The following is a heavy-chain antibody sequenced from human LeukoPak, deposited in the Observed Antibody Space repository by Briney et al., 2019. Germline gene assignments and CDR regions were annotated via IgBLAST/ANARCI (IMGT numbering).Heavy chain of an antibody. CDR3: ARRDYFDY. CDR2: INSDGSST. V-gene: IGHV3-74*01. CDR1: GSTLSSYW. J-gene: IGHJ4*02. Sequence: PGGSLRLSCAAPGSTLSSYWMHWVRHTPGKGLVWVSRINSDGSSTYYADSVKGRFIISRDNAKNTLYLQMNSLRAEDTAVYYCARRDYFDYWGQGTLVTVSS.